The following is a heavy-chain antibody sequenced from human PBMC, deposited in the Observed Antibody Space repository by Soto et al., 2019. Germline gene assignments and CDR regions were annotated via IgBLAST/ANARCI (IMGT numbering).Heavy chain of an antibody. V-gene: IGHV1-69*13. CDR1: GGTFSSYA. CDR2: IIPIFGTA. D-gene: IGHD3-10*01. J-gene: IGHJ6*02. Sequence: SVKVSCKASGGTFSSYAISWVRQAPGQGLEWMGGIIPIFGTANYAQKFQGRVTITADESTSTAYMELSSLRSEDTAVYYCARGESYYYGSGSYYPYYYYGMDVWGQGTPVTVYS. CDR3: ARGESYYYGSGSYYPYYYYGMDV.